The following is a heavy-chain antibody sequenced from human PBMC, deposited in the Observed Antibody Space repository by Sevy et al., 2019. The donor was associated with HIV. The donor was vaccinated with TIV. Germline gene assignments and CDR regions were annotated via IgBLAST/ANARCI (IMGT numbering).Heavy chain of an antibody. CDR2: IRSNDYGGAT. V-gene: IGHV3-49*03. J-gene: IGHJ4*02. Sequence: GGYLRLSCTGSGFTFGDYAMSWFRQAPGMGLEWVGFIRSNDYGGATEYAASVKGRFTISRDDSKSIADLQMNSLKTEHTAVYYCTRGYYYHSSGYSDYWGQGTSVTVSS. D-gene: IGHD3-22*01. CDR1: GFTFGDYA. CDR3: TRGYYYHSSGYSDY.